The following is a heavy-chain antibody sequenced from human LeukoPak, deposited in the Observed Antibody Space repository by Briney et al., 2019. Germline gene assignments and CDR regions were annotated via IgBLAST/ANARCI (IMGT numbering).Heavy chain of an antibody. CDR2: INPSGGST. V-gene: IGHV1-46*01. D-gene: IGHD5-18*01. J-gene: IGHJ5*02. Sequence: ASVKVSCKASGYTFTSYYIHWVRQAPGQGLEWMGLINPSGGSTNYAQKFQGRVTMTRDTSTSTVYMELSSLRSEDTAVYYCARVTHTELSTWFDPWGQGTLVTVSS. CDR3: ARVTHTELSTWFDP. CDR1: GYTFTSYY.